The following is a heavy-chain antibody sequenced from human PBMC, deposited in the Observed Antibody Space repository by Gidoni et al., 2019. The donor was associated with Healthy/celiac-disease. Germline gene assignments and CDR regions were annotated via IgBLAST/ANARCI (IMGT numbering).Heavy chain of an antibody. D-gene: IGHD6-13*01. CDR1: GFTSSSNY. CDR2: IYSGGST. V-gene: IGHV3-53*01. CDR3: ARSSEGIAAPY. J-gene: IGHJ4*02. Sequence: DVQRVESGGGLIKPGGSLRLSCAASGFTSSSNYRSAVRQAPGKGLGWVSVIYSGGSTYYADSVKGRFTISSDNSKNTLYLQMNSLRAEDTAVYYCARSSEGIAAPYWGQGTLVTVSS.